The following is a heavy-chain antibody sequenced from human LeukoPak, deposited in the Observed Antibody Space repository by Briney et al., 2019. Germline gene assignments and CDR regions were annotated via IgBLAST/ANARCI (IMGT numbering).Heavy chain of an antibody. J-gene: IGHJ3*02. Sequence: SETLSLTCTVSGGSISSHYWGWIRQPPGKGLEWIGSIYYSGSTYYNPSLKSRVTISVDTSKNQFSLKLSSVTAADTAVYYCARVKYQLLYRYAFDIWGQGTMVTVSS. CDR1: GGSISSHY. CDR2: IYYSGST. D-gene: IGHD2-2*02. CDR3: ARVKYQLLYRYAFDI. V-gene: IGHV4-39*07.